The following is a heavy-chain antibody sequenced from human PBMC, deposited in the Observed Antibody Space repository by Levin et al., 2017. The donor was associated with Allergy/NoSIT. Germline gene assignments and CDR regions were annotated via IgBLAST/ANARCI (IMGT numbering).Heavy chain of an antibody. Sequence: SGPTLVKPTQTLTLTCTFSGFSLTTTDMSVSWIRQPPGKALEWLARIDWDDDKYYSTSLRTRLTISKDTIKNQVVLTVTNMDPVDTATYYCARMIDYYDNTGYDYWGQGTLVTVSS. V-gene: IGHV2-70*11. J-gene: IGHJ4*02. CDR2: IDWDDDK. CDR1: GFSLTTTDMS. D-gene: IGHD3-22*01. CDR3: ARMIDYYDNTGYDY.